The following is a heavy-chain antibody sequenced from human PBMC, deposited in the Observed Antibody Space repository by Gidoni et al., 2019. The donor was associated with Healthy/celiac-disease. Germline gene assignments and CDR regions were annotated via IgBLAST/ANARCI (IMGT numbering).Heavy chain of an antibody. CDR3: AKDYAKYYYDSSGLGTPPPTDSPIDY. CDR1: VFTFSSYD. J-gene: IGHJ4*02. Sequence: EVQLLESGGGLVQPGGSLRLSCAASVFTFSSYDMSWARQDPGKGLEWVSAISGSGGSTYYADSVKGRFTISRDNSKNTLYLQMNSLRAEDTAVYYCAKDYAKYYYDSSGLGTPPPTDSPIDYWGQGTLVTVSS. D-gene: IGHD3-22*01. CDR2: ISGSGGST. V-gene: IGHV3-23*01.